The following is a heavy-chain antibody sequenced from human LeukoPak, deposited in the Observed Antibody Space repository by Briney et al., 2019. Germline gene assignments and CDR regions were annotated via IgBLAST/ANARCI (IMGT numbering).Heavy chain of an antibody. J-gene: IGHJ4*02. CDR2: IYHSGSTT. CDR1: GDSICSNNW. Sequence: SETLSLTCAVSGDSICSNNWWSWVRQTSGKGLEWIGEIYHSGSTTNYNPSLKSRVTMSVDKSKNQFSLKLTSVTAADTAVYYCARVFGGYDGALAEWGQGTLVTVSS. V-gene: IGHV4-4*02. D-gene: IGHD5-12*01. CDR3: ARVFGGYDGALAE.